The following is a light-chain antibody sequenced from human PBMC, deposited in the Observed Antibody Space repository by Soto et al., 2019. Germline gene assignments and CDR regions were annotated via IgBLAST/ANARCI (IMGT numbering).Light chain of an antibody. J-gene: IGKJ5*01. CDR2: AAS. CDR3: QQYGSSPIT. Sequence: IQLTQSPSSLSASVRDRVTITCRASQGISNYLAWYQQKPGKAPNLLIYAASTLQSGVPSRFSGSGSGTDFTLTISRLEPEDFAVYYCQQYGSSPITFGQGTRLEIK. V-gene: IGKV1-9*01. CDR1: QGISNY.